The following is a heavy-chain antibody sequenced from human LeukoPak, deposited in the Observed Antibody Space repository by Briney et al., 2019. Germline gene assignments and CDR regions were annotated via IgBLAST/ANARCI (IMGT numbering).Heavy chain of an antibody. Sequence: GESLKISCKVSGYCFTNYWIGWVRQMPGKGLELMGIIYPGDSDTRYSPSFQGQVTISADKSISTTYLQWSSLKASATAIYYCARTRPGTPAYFDYWGQGTLVTVSS. CDR2: IYPGDSDT. V-gene: IGHV5-51*01. J-gene: IGHJ4*02. D-gene: IGHD2-15*01. CDR1: GYCFTNYW. CDR3: ARTRPGTPAYFDY.